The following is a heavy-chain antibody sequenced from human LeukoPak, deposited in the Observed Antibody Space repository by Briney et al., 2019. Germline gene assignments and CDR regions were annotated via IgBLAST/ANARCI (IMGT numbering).Heavy chain of an antibody. D-gene: IGHD6-13*01. V-gene: IGHV3-7*01. CDR1: GFTFSSYS. J-gene: IGHJ4*02. Sequence: GGSLRLSCAASGFTFSSYSMNWVRQAPGKGLEWVANIKEDGSEKYYVDSVKGRFAISRDNARNSLYLQMNSLRAEDTAVYYCASGRQLGYWGQGTLVTVSS. CDR2: IKEDGSEK. CDR3: ASGRQLGY.